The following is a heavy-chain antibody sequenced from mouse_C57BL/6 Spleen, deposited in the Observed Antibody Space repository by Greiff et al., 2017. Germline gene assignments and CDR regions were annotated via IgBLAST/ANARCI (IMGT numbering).Heavy chain of an antibody. CDR2: INSDGGRT. Sequence: EVQRVESGGGLVQPGESLKLSCESNEYEFPSHDMSWVRKTPEKRLALVAAINSDGGRTYYPDTMERRFIISRDNTKKTLYLQMSSLRSEDTALYYCARHYRDGSRDWYFDVWGTGTTVTVSS. CDR1: EYEFPSHD. J-gene: IGHJ1*03. V-gene: IGHV5-2*01. D-gene: IGHD1-1*01. CDR3: ARHYRDGSRDWYFDV.